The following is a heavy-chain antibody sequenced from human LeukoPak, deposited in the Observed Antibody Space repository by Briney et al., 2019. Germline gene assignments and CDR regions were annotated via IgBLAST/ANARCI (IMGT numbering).Heavy chain of an antibody. J-gene: IGHJ6*02. CDR1: GGSISSRSYY. V-gene: IGHV4-39*01. CDR3: ARSLRLRFLEWVFYGMDV. CDR2: IYYSGST. Sequence: ETLSLTCTVSGGSISSRSYYWGWIRQPPGKGLEWIGSIYYSGSTYYNPSLKSRVTISVDTSKNQFSLKLSSVTAADTAVYYCARSLRLRFLEWVFYGMDVWGQGTTVTVSS. D-gene: IGHD3-3*01.